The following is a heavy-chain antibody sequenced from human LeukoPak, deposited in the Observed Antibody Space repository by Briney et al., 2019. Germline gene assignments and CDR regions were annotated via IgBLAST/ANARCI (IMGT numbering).Heavy chain of an antibody. CDR2: INPNSGGT. Sequence: AASVTVSCKASGYTFTGYYMHWVRQAPGQGLEWMGWINPNSGGTNYAQKFQGRVTMTRDTSISTAYMEPSRLRSDDTAVYYCASGSYDSSGYYYSDWGQGTLVTVSS. CDR3: ASGSYDSSGYYYSD. J-gene: IGHJ4*02. V-gene: IGHV1-2*02. CDR1: GYTFTGYY. D-gene: IGHD3-22*01.